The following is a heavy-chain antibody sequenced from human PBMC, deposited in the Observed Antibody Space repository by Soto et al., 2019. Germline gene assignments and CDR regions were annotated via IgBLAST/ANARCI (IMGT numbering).Heavy chain of an antibody. J-gene: IGHJ6*02. CDR1: GFTFSNHW. CDR3: AGGNALDV. V-gene: IGHV3-7*01. Sequence: PGGSLRLSCAGSGFTFSNHWMNWVRQAPGKGLEWVANIKADGSEKYYVNSVKGRFTISRDNAKNSLYLQMTSLRAEDTAVYYCAGGNALDVWGQGTTVTVSS. CDR2: IKADGSEK.